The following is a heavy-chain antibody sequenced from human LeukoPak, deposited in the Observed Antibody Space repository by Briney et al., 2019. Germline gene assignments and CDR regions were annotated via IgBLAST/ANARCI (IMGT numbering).Heavy chain of an antibody. J-gene: IGHJ2*01. D-gene: IGHD3-22*01. V-gene: IGHV4-38-2*02. Sequence: SETLSLTCTVSGYSISSGYYWGWIRQPPGKGLEWIGSIYHSGRTFYNPSLKSRVTISVDTSKNQFSLKLTSVTAADTAVYYCARANPLDYYDSSGYYGWYFDLWGRGTLVTVSS. CDR2: IYHSGRT. CDR3: ARANPLDYYDSSGYYGWYFDL. CDR1: GYSISSGYY.